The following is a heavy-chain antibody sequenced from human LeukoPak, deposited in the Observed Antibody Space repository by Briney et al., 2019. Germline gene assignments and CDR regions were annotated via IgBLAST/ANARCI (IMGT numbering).Heavy chain of an antibody. D-gene: IGHD6-6*01. CDR3: ARGVAARPRWYSLGAFDI. Sequence: GRSLRLSCGASGFTFSNYAMHWVRQAPGRGLEWVAVMSYDGSNKYYADSVKGRFTISRDNSKDTLYLQMNSLRAEDTAVYYCARGVAARPRWYSLGAFDIWGQGTMVTVSS. V-gene: IGHV3-30*01. CDR2: MSYDGSNK. CDR1: GFTFSNYA. J-gene: IGHJ3*02.